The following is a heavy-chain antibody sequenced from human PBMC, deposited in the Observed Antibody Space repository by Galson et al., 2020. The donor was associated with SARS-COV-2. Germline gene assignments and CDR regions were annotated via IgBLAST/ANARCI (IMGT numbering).Heavy chain of an antibody. J-gene: IGHJ4*02. CDR2: IKQDGSEK. V-gene: IGHV3-7*01. CDR1: GFTFSSYW. CDR3: ARGLFDPSHYGDYGGADY. D-gene: IGHD4-17*01. Sequence: GGSLRLSCAASGFTFSSYWMSWVRQAPGKGLEWVANIKQDGSEKYYVDSVKGRFTISRDNAKNSLYLQMNSLRAEDTAVYYWARGLFDPSHYGDYGGADYWGQGTLVTVSS.